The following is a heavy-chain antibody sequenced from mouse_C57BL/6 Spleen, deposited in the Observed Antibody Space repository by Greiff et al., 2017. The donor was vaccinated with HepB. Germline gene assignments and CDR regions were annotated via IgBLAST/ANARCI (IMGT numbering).Heavy chain of an antibody. V-gene: IGHV1-50*01. J-gene: IGHJ4*01. Sequence: QVQLQQPGAELVKPGASVKLSCKASGYTFTSYWMQWVKQRPGQGLEWIGEIDPSDSYTNYNQKFKGKATLTVDTSSSTAYMQLSSLTSEDSAVYYCARCPISYATDYWGQGTSVTVSS. CDR3: ARCPISYATDY. CDR1: GYTFTSYW. D-gene: IGHD6-5*01. CDR2: IDPSDSYT.